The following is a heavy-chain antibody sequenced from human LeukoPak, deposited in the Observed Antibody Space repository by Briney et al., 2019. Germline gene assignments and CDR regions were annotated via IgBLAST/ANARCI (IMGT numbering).Heavy chain of an antibody. CDR3: ARGSSSDSLAGRVFDY. V-gene: IGHV4-59*01. Sequence: SETLSLTCSVSGGSIRGYYWSWIRQSPGKGLEWIGNIYHSGTTKYDPSLKSRVTISVDTSKNQFSLNLSSVTAADTAVYCCARGSSSDSLAGRVFDYWGQGTLVTVSS. CDR1: GGSIRGYY. CDR2: IYHSGTT. J-gene: IGHJ4*02. D-gene: IGHD2-2*01.